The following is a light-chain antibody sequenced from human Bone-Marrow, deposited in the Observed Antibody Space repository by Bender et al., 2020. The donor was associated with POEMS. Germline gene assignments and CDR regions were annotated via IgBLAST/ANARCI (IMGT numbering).Light chain of an antibody. J-gene: IGLJ2*01. CDR2: SSH. V-gene: IGLV1-44*01. CDR1: SSNIGAHA. CDR3: TSYTSTSTVL. Sequence: QSVLTQPPSASGTPGQRVTISCSGGSSNIGAHAVNWYQHLPGTAPKLLIYSSHRRPSEVPDRFSGSRSDTSASLAISGLQSEDEADYYCTSYTSTSTVLFGGGTKLTVL.